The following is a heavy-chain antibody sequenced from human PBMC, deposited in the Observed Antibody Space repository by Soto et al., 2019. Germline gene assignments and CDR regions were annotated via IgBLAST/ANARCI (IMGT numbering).Heavy chain of an antibody. CDR3: ARVKSGSYDWFDP. J-gene: IGHJ5*02. CDR1: GFTFSNYW. CDR2: INPDGGRT. V-gene: IGHV3-74*01. D-gene: IGHD3-10*01. Sequence: EVQLVESGGGLVQPGGSLRLSCAASGFTFSNYWMHWVRQAPGKGLMWVSRINPDGGRTTYADSVKGRFAISRDNAKNTLYLQMDSLRAEATAIYYCARVKSGSYDWFDPWGQGTLVTVSS.